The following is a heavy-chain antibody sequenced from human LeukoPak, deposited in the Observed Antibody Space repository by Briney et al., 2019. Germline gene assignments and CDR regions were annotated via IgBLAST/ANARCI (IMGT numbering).Heavy chain of an antibody. D-gene: IGHD1-26*01. Sequence: PGGSLRLSCAASGFTFSSYSMNWVRQAPGKGLEWVSSISSSSSYIYYADSVKGRFTISRDNSKNTLYLQMNSLRAEDTAVYYCARDRRELGFDYWGQGTLVTVSS. CDR3: ARDRRELGFDY. J-gene: IGHJ4*02. CDR2: ISSSSSYI. V-gene: IGHV3-21*01. CDR1: GFTFSSYS.